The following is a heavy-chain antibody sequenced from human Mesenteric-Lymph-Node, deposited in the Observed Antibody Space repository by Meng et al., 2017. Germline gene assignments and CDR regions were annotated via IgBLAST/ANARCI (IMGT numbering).Heavy chain of an antibody. CDR1: GASISRGGYY. J-gene: IGHJ4*02. CDR3: SRGEVY. Sequence: QVQLQESGPGLVKPSQTLSLTCTVSGASISRGGYYWSWIRQPPGKGLEWIGNIYASGSTYYNPSLQSRVTISVDTSKNQFSLNLYSVTAADTAVYYCSRGEVYWGQGTLVTVSS. V-gene: IGHV4-30-4*01. CDR2: IYASGST.